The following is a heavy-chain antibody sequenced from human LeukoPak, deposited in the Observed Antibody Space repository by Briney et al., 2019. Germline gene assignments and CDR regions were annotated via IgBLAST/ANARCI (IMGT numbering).Heavy chain of an antibody. CDR3: ARDLGGYYYYGMDV. D-gene: IGHD2-15*01. CDR2: ISAYNGNT. V-gene: IGHV1-18*01. CDR1: GYTFTSYG. J-gene: IGHJ6*02. Sequence: GASVKVSCKASGYTFTSYGISWARQAPGQGLEWMGWISAYNGNTNYAQKLQGRVTMTTDTSTSTAYMELRSLRSDDTAVYYCARDLGGYYYYGMDVWGQGTTVTVSS.